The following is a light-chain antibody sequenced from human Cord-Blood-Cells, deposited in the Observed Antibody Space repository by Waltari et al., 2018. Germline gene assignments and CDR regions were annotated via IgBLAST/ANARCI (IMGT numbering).Light chain of an antibody. CDR3: QQYGSSPKLT. CDR1: QSVSSSY. CDR2: GAS. J-gene: IGKJ4*01. Sequence: EIVLTQSPGTLSLSPGERATLSSRASQSVSSSYLAWYQQKPGQAPRLLIYGASSRATGIPDRFSGSGSGTDFTLTISRLEPEDFAVYYCQQYGSSPKLTFGGGTKVEIK. V-gene: IGKV3-20*01.